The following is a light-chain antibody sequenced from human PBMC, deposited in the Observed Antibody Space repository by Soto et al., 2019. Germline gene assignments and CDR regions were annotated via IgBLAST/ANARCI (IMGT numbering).Light chain of an antibody. J-gene: IGKJ1*01. CDR3: QQYNSYSWT. V-gene: IGKV1-5*03. CDR2: KAS. Sequence: DIQMTQSPSTLSASVGDRVTITWVASQSISSWLAWYQQKPGKAPKLLIYKASSLESGVPSRFSGSGSGTEFTLTISSLQPDDFATYYCQQYNSYSWTFGQGTKVDIK. CDR1: QSISSW.